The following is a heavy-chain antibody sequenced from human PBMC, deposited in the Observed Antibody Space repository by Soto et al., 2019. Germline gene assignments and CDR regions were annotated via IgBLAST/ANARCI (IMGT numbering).Heavy chain of an antibody. CDR1: GFTFSSYA. CDR2: ISGSGGST. CDR3: AKDGAYYGRYYYYGMDV. V-gene: IGHV3-23*01. Sequence: GGSLRLSCAASGFTFSSYAMSWVRQAPGKGLEWVSAISGSGGSTYYADSVKGRFTISRDNSKNTLYLQMNSLRAEDTAVYYCAKDGAYYGRYYYYGMDVWGQGTTVTVSS. D-gene: IGHD3-10*01. J-gene: IGHJ6*02.